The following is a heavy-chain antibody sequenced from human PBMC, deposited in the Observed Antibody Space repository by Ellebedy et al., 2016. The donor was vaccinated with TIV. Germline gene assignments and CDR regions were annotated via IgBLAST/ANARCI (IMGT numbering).Heavy chain of an antibody. CDR2: INHLGST. CDR1: GYSISRGYY. J-gene: IGHJ4*02. Sequence: SETLSLXCTVSGYSISRGYYWGWIRLSPGKGLEWIGSINHLGSTYSNPSLKSRLTLAVDTSKNQFSLKLSSVTAADTAVYYCARDPYSYGSGSYYNPVWGQGTLVTVSS. CDR3: ARDPYSYGSGSYYNPV. V-gene: IGHV4-38-2*02. D-gene: IGHD3-10*01.